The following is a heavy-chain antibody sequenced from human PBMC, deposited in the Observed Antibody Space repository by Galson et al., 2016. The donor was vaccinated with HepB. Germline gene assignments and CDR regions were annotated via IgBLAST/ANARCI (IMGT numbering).Heavy chain of an antibody. Sequence: SLRLSCAASGFTFYSYAMSWVRQAPRTALEGVSGISGGAVSTTSAASVKGRFAISRDNYEDTLYLQMNSLRAEDTAVYYCARVRKDYYYYYGMEVWGKGTTVTVSS. CDR1: GFTFYSYA. V-gene: IGHV3-23*01. J-gene: IGHJ6*04. CDR2: ISGGAVST. CDR3: ARVRKDYYYYYGMEV.